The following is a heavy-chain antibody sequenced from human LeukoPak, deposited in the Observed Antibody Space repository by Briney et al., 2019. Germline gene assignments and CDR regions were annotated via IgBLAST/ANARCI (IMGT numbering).Heavy chain of an antibody. CDR1: GGSISSYY. CDR2: IYYSGST. J-gene: IGHJ3*02. Sequence: SETLSLTCTVSGGSISSYYWSWIRQPPGKGLEWIGYIYYSGSTNYNPSLKSRVTISVDTSKNQFSLKLSSVTAADTAVYYCARTYADAFDIWGQGTMVTVSS. D-gene: IGHD2-8*01. V-gene: IGHV4-59*01. CDR3: ARTYADAFDI.